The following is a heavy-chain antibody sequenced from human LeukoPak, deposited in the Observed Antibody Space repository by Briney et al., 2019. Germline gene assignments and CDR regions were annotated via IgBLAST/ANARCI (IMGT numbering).Heavy chain of an antibody. Sequence: ASVKDSCKASGYTFTSYGISWVRQAPGQGLEWMGWISAYNGNTNYAQKLQGRVTMTTDTSTSTAYMELRSLRSDDTAVYYCARDSDYDFWSGYLFAFDIWGQGTMVTVSS. CDR2: ISAYNGNT. CDR1: GYTFTSYG. D-gene: IGHD3-3*01. CDR3: ARDSDYDFWSGYLFAFDI. V-gene: IGHV1-18*01. J-gene: IGHJ3*02.